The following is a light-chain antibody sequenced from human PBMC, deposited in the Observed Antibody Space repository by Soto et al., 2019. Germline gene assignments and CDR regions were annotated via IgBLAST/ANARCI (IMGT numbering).Light chain of an antibody. J-gene: IGKJ4*01. CDR1: QDIRSD. Sequence: IQLTEIASSPSASVGDTVTITCRAPQDIRSDLGWYQQRPGKAPKLLIYDTSNLESGVPSRFRGSRSGTEGTLSIGSLQPDEFETDYGKQYYAYPLAFGGGSKLDIK. CDR3: KQYYAYPLA. CDR2: DTS. V-gene: IGKV1-13*02.